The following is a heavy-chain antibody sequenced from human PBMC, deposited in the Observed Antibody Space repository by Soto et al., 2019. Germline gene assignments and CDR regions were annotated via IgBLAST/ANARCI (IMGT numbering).Heavy chain of an antibody. CDR3: AMVDVYVTPSPQDV. Sequence: QVQLVQSGAEVTNPGASVKVSCKAYGSTFTRYGLGWARQAPGQGLEWMGWINTYNGKTNNAQNVQGRVTLTTDTSTSTAYMELRSLRSNDTAIYYCAMVDVYVTPSPQDVWGQGTTVIVSS. D-gene: IGHD3-16*01. CDR2: INTYNGKT. V-gene: IGHV1-18*01. J-gene: IGHJ6*02. CDR1: GSTFTRYG.